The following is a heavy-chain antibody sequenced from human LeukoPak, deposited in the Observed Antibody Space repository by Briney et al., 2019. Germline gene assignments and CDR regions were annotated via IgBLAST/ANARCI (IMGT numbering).Heavy chain of an antibody. V-gene: IGHV1-24*01. CDR1: GYTLTELS. CDR3: ATRGSYISNYFDY. D-gene: IGHD1-26*01. Sequence: ASVTVSCTVSGYTLTELSMHWVRQAPGKGLEWMGGFDPEDGETIYAQKFQGRVTMTEDTSTDTAYMELSSLRSEDTAVYYCATRGSYISNYFDYWGQGTLVTVSS. J-gene: IGHJ4*02. CDR2: FDPEDGET.